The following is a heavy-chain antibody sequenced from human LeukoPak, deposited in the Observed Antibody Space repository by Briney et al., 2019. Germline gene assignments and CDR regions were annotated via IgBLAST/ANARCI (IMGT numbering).Heavy chain of an antibody. CDR2: ILPLLGST. D-gene: IGHD3-10*01. CDR3: TRSEGNDAFDV. CDR1: GGTFNSHT. Sequence: SVKVSCKASGGTFNSHTLGWVRQAPGQGLEWMGGILPLLGSTNVALKFQGKVSFTADATTATGYMELTSLTSDDTAIYFCTRSEGNDAFDVWGQGTMVIVTS. V-gene: IGHV1-69*13. J-gene: IGHJ3*01.